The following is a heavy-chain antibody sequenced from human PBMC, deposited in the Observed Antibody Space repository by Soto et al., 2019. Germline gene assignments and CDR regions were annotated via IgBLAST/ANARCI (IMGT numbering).Heavy chain of an antibody. J-gene: IGHJ4*02. Sequence: PSETLSLTCTVSGGSISSGDYYWSWIRQPPGKGLEWIGYIYYSGSTYYNPSLKSRVTISVDTSKNQFSLKLSSVTAADTAVYYCARVSVLVVYAAFDYWGQGTLVTVSS. CDR3: ARVSVLVVYAAFDY. D-gene: IGHD2-8*01. CDR1: GGSISSGDYY. V-gene: IGHV4-30-4*01. CDR2: IYYSGST.